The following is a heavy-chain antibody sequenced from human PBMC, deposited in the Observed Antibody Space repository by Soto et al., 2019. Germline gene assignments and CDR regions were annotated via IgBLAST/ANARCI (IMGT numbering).Heavy chain of an antibody. D-gene: IGHD3-10*01. J-gene: IGHJ4*02. V-gene: IGHV3-11*01. Sequence: GGSLRLSCAASGFTFSDYYMSWIRQAPGKGLEWVSYISSSGSTIYDADSVKGRFTISRDNTKNSLYLQMNSLRAEDTAVYYCARSGDKYYFDYWGQGTLVTVSS. CDR3: ARSGDKYYFDY. CDR1: GFTFSDYY. CDR2: ISSSGSTI.